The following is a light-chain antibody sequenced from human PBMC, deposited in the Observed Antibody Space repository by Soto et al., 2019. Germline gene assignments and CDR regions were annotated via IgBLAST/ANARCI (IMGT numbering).Light chain of an antibody. Sequence: ETVLTQSPGTLSLSPVERATLSCRASQTIRSNYLAWYWQTPGQAPRLLISGASNRATGIADRFSGSGSGTDFTLIISRLEPEDFALYYCQQYGSSPWTFGQGTKVEIK. J-gene: IGKJ1*01. CDR1: QTIRSNY. CDR3: QQYGSSPWT. CDR2: GAS. V-gene: IGKV3-20*01.